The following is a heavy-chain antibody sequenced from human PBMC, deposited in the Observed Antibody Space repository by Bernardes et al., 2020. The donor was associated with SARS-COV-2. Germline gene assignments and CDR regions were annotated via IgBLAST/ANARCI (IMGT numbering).Heavy chain of an antibody. V-gene: IGHV3-30*14. CDR1: GFTFSSYA. D-gene: IGHD3-22*01. J-gene: IGHJ6*02. CDR2: ISYDGSNK. Sequence: GGSLRLSCAASGFTFSSYAMHWVRQAPGKGLEWVAVISYDGSNKYYADFVKGRSTISRDISENAVHLEIHRMTVEDTAIYYCAREVAYYDRSGYRGRHHYNGMDVWGQGTTVTVSS. CDR3: AREVAYYDRSGYRGRHHYNGMDV.